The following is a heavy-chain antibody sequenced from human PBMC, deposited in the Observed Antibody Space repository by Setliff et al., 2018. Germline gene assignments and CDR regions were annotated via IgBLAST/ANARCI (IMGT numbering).Heavy chain of an antibody. CDR2: KYYSGST. V-gene: IGHV4-59*08. Sequence: SETLSLTCTVSGSSFSSYSWSWIRQPPGKGLEWIGYKYYSGSTNSNPSLKSRVTISLDTSKNQFSLKLSSVTAADTAVYYCARGSYYDSSGYSPDFFDYWGQGTLVTVSS. J-gene: IGHJ4*02. D-gene: IGHD3-22*01. CDR1: GSSFSSYS. CDR3: ARGSYYDSSGYSPDFFDY.